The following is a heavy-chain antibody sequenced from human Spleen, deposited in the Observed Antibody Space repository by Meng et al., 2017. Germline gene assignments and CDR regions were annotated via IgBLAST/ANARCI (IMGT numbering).Heavy chain of an antibody. Sequence: ASVKVSCKASGYTFTGYYMHWVRQAPGQGLEWMGWINPNSGGTNYPQKFQGRVTMTRDTSISTAYMELSRLRSDDTAMYYCAHITIAGRKHIDYWGQGTLVTVPQ. V-gene: IGHV1-2*02. D-gene: IGHD1-14*01. J-gene: IGHJ4*02. CDR3: AHITIAGRKHIDY. CDR1: GYTFTGYY. CDR2: INPNSGGT.